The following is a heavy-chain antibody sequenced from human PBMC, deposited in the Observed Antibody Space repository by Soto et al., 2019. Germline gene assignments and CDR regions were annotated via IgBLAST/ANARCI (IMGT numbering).Heavy chain of an antibody. V-gene: IGHV3-74*01. Sequence: GGSLRLSCAASGFTFSSYWMHWVRQAPGKGLVWVSRINSDGSSTSYADSVKGRFTISRDNAKNTLYLQMNSLRAEDTAVYYCARVSNRDFPMVRGVIIDLYFDYWGQGTLVTVSS. D-gene: IGHD3-10*01. CDR3: ARVSNRDFPMVRGVIIDLYFDY. CDR1: GFTFSSYW. J-gene: IGHJ4*02. CDR2: INSDGSST.